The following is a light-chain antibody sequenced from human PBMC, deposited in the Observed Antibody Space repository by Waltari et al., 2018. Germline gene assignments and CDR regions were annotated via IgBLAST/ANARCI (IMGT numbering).Light chain of an antibody. J-gene: IGKJ4*01. V-gene: IGKV2-28*01. CDR1: QSLSHTNGHSY. CDR2: SVS. CDR3: MQALQPPMT. Sequence: DFVMTQSPVSLAVIPGEPASISCRSSQSLSHTNGHSYLNWYLQRPGQSPHLLIYSVSDRASGVPARFSGSGSGTNFTLKISRVEAEDVGIYYCMQALQPPMTFGGGTKVEIK.